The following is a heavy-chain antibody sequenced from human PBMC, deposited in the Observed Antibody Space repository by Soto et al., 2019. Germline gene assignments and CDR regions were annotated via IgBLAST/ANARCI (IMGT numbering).Heavy chain of an antibody. J-gene: IGHJ5*02. CDR1: GGTFSSYA. CDR3: ARLVLVGGVIATAWFDP. Sequence: SVKVSCKASGGTFSSYAISWVRQAPGQGLEWMGGIIPIFGTANYAQKFQGRVTITADESTSTAYMELSSLRSEDTAVYYCARLVLVGGVIATAWFDPWGQGTLVTVSS. CDR2: IIPIFGTA. V-gene: IGHV1-69*13. D-gene: IGHD3-16*02.